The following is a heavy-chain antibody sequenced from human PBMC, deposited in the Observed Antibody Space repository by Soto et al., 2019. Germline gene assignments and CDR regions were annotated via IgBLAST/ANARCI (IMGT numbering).Heavy chain of an antibody. J-gene: IGHJ5*02. D-gene: IGHD3-3*01. CDR3: ARGQRFSDWFDP. CDR2: IYSSGST. V-gene: IGHV4-4*07. CDR1: GGDISTYY. Sequence: LSETLSLTCTVSGGDISTYYWTWIRQPAGKGLEWIGRIYSSGSTKYNPSLKSRVTMSLDTSKNQFSLRLSSVTAADTAVYYCARGQRFSDWFDPWGQGTLVTVSS.